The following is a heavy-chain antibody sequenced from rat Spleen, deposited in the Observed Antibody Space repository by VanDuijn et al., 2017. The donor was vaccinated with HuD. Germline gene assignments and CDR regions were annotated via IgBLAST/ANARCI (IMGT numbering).Heavy chain of an antibody. V-gene: IGHV2-1*01. CDR2: IWGDGTT. Sequence: QVQLKESGPGLVQPSQTLSLICTVSGFSLISNSEHWVRQPPGTGLEWMGGIWGDGTTAYNSALKSRLSISRDTAKSQVFLKMSGLQTDDKAIYFCTRLGDYWGQGVMVTVSS. CDR1: GFSLISNS. CDR3: TRLGDY. D-gene: IGHD5-1*01. J-gene: IGHJ2*01.